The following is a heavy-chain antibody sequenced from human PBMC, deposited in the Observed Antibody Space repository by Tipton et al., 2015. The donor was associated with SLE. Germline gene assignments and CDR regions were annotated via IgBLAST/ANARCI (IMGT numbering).Heavy chain of an antibody. CDR3: VKDLPVFDF. CDR1: GFTFSISG. J-gene: IGHJ4*02. Sequence: SLRLSCVASGFTFSISGMQWVRQAPGKGLDWVAFIEFDGSKKSYADSVKGRFSISRDDSKNTLYLQMTSLRVEDTGMYYCVKDLPVFDFWGQGTLVTVSS. V-gene: IGHV3-30*06. CDR2: IEFDGSKK.